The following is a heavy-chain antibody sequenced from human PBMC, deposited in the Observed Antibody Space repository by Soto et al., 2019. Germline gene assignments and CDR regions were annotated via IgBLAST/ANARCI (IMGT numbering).Heavy chain of an antibody. CDR1: GGSISSSSYY. D-gene: IGHD3-9*01. CDR2: IYYSGST. Sequence: SETLSLTCTVSGGSISSSSYYWGWIRQPPGKGLEWIGSIYYSGSTYYNPSLKSRVTISVDTSKNQFSLKLSSVTAADTAVYYCAGHILTGYYTSGSNWFDPWRQGTLVTVSS. CDR3: AGHILTGYYTSGSNWFDP. V-gene: IGHV4-39*01. J-gene: IGHJ5*02.